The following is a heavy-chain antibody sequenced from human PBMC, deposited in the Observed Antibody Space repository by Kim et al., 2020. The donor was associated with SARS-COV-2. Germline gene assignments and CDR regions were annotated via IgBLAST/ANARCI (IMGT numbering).Heavy chain of an antibody. CDR1: GASIISSGYY. CDR2: IFYTGDT. CDR3: ARHIRLLHFDP. D-gene: IGHD3-22*01. J-gene: IGHJ5*02. V-gene: IGHV4-39*01. Sequence: SETLSLTCSVTGASIISSGYYWGWIRQPPGKGLEWIGSIFYTGDTFYNPSLESRVTISVDTSKSHLSLKLSSVTAADPDVNYCARHIRLLHFDPWGQGP.